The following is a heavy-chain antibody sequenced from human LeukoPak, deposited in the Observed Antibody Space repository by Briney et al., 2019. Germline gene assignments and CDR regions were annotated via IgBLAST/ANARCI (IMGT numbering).Heavy chain of an antibody. CDR3: ARNYMVRGVIIDY. Sequence: GGPLRLSCAASGFTFSSYSMNWVRQAPGKGLEWVSSISSSSSYIYYADSVKGRFTISRDNAKNSLYLQMNSLRAEDTAVYYRARNYMVRGVIIDYWGQGTLVTVSS. CDR2: ISSSSSYI. V-gene: IGHV3-21*01. D-gene: IGHD3-10*01. CDR1: GFTFSSYS. J-gene: IGHJ4*02.